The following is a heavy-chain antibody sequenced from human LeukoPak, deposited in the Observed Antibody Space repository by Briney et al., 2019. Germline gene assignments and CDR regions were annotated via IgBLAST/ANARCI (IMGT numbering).Heavy chain of an antibody. V-gene: IGHV4-4*07. D-gene: IGHD6-13*01. Sequence: PSETLSLTCTVSGGSISDYYWSWIRQPPGKGLEWIGRIYTSGSTNYNPSLKSRVTMSVDTSKNQFSLKLNSVTAADTAVYYCARTDSSNWYGVPFYWGQGTLVTVSS. CDR3: ARTDSSNWYGVPFY. CDR1: GGSISDYY. J-gene: IGHJ4*02. CDR2: IYTSGST.